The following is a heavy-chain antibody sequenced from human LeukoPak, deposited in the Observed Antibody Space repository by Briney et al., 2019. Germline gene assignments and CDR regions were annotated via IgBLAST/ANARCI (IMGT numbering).Heavy chain of an antibody. CDR2: ISYDGSNK. CDR1: GFTFSSYA. J-gene: IGHJ6*03. V-gene: IGHV3-30*01. Sequence: GGSLRLSCAASGFTFSSYAMHWVRQAPGKGLEWVAVISYDGSNKYYADSVKGRFTISRDSSKNTLYLQMNSLRAEDTAVYYCARVLVYYYYMDVWGKGTTVTVSS. CDR3: ARVLVYYYYMDV.